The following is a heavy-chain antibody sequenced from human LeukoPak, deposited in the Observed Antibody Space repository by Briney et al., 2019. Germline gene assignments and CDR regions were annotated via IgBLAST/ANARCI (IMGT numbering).Heavy chain of an antibody. D-gene: IGHD2-2*01. CDR3: ARDGVPAAMAGYYYYMDV. CDR2: INPSGGST. Sequence: ASVKVSCKASGYTFTSYYMHWVRQAPGQGLEWMGIINPSGGSTSYAQKFQGRVTMTRDMSTSTVYMELSSLRSGDTAVYYCARDGVPAAMAGYYYYMDVWGKGTTVTVSS. J-gene: IGHJ6*03. CDR1: GYTFTSYY. V-gene: IGHV1-46*01.